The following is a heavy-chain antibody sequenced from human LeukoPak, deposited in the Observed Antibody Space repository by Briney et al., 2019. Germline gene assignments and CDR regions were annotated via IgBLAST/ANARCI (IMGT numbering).Heavy chain of an antibody. V-gene: IGHV1-46*01. CDR1: GYTFTSYY. Sequence: GSVKVSCKASGYTFTSYYMHWVRQAPGQGLEWMGIINPSGGSTSYAQKFQGRVTMTRDMSTSTVYMELSSLRSEDTAVYYCARSTYYYDSSGYYRFDYWGQGTLVTVSS. D-gene: IGHD3-22*01. CDR2: INPSGGST. J-gene: IGHJ4*02. CDR3: ARSTYYYDSSGYYRFDY.